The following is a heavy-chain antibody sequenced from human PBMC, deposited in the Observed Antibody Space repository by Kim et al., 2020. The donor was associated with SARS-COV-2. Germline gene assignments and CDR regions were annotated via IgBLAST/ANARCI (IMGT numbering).Heavy chain of an antibody. Sequence: GGSLRLSCAASGFTFSSYSMNWVRQAPGKGLEWVSSISSSSSYIYYADSVKGRFTISRDNAKNSLYLQMNSLRAEDTAVYYCAREGLTMIVAIDYWGQGTLVTVSS. D-gene: IGHD3-22*01. CDR1: GFTFSSYS. V-gene: IGHV3-21*01. CDR2: ISSSSSYI. J-gene: IGHJ4*02. CDR3: AREGLTMIVAIDY.